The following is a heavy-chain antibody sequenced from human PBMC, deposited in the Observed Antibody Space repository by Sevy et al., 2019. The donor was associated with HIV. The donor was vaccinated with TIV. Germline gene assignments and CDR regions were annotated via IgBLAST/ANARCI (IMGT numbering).Heavy chain of an antibody. J-gene: IGHJ6*02. CDR3: ARDRNNYDSSGYPKGMDV. Sequence: ASAKVSCKASGYTFTRYGISWVRQAPGQGLEWMGWISGNNDYTNYAQKIQGRVTMTTDTSTSVAYMELRSLRSDDTAVYYCARDRNNYDSSGYPKGMDVWGQGTTVTVSS. V-gene: IGHV1-18*01. CDR1: GYTFTRYG. CDR2: ISGNNDYT. D-gene: IGHD3-22*01.